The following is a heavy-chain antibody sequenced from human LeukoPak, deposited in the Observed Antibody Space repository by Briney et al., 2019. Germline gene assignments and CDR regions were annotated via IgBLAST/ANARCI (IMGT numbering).Heavy chain of an antibody. Sequence: ASVKVSCKASGYSFTGYGVSWVRQAPGQGLEWMGWISPYTGNTDYVHDLRGRVTVTADTSTNTVYMELRSLRSDDTAVYYCTRDAEDLPGAITFLYWGQGTLVTVSS. CDR1: GYSFTGYG. CDR3: TRDAEDLPGAITFLY. J-gene: IGHJ4*02. CDR2: ISPYTGNT. D-gene: IGHD2-2*01. V-gene: IGHV1-18*01.